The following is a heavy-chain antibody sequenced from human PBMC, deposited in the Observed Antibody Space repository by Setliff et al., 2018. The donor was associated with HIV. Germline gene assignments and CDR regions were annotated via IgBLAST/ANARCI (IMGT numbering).Heavy chain of an antibody. CDR3: ARGGALSGFFFPNWLDP. D-gene: IGHD6-19*01. Sequence: ASVMVSCKASGYTFTAFYIHWVRQAPGKGLEWMGCINPYSGGTIYAHKFQGRVTLTRDTSISTVYMDMSRLTSDDTGIYYCARGGALSGFFFPNWLDPWGQGTLVTVSS. CDR2: INPYSGGT. CDR1: GYTFTAFY. J-gene: IGHJ5*02. V-gene: IGHV1-2*02.